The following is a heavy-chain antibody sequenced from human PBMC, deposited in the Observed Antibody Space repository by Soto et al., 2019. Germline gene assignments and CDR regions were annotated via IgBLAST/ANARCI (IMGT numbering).Heavy chain of an antibody. CDR1: GFTFGDYA. J-gene: IGHJ6*03. CDR3: TREGEDSDANYYYMDV. CDR2: IRSKAYGGTT. Sequence: EVQLVESGGGLVQPGRSLRLSCTASGFTFGDYAMSWFRQAPGKGLEWVGFIRSKAYGGTTEYAASVKGRFTISRDDSKSIAYLQMNSLKTEDTAVYYCTREGEDSDANYYYMDVWGKGTTVTVSS. V-gene: IGHV3-49*03. D-gene: IGHD3-16*01.